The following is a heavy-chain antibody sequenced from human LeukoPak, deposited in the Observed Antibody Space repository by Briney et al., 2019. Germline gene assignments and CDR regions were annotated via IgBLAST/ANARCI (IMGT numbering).Heavy chain of an antibody. CDR3: AKDRGGYCSGGSCLQTDYFDY. V-gene: IGHV3-23*01. D-gene: IGHD2-15*01. CDR1: GFTFSSYA. CDR2: ISGSGGNT. J-gene: IGHJ4*02. Sequence: GGSLRLSCAASGFTFSSYAMSWVRQAPGKGLEWVSGISGSGGNTYYADSVKGRFTISRDNSKNTLYLQMNSLRAEDTAVYYCAKDRGGYCSGGSCLQTDYFDYWGQGTLVTVSS.